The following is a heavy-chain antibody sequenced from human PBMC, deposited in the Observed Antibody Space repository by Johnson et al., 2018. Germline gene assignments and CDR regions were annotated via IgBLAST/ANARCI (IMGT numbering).Heavy chain of an antibody. Sequence: VQLVESGGGLVQPGRSLRLSCAASGFTFDDYAMHWVRQAPGKGLEWVSGISWNSGTIAYADSVKGRFTISRDNAKKSLYLQMNSLGAEDTALYYCAKDKVTGGTYSEPRGSYYYYYYMDVLGKGTTVTVSS. CDR3: AKDKVTGGTYSEPRGSYYYYYYMDV. D-gene: IGHD1-26*01. V-gene: IGHV3-9*01. CDR2: ISWNSGTI. J-gene: IGHJ6*03. CDR1: GFTFDDYA.